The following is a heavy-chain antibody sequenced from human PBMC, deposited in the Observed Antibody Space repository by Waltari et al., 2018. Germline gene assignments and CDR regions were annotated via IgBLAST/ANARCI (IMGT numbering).Heavy chain of an antibody. CDR3: ARDSEGYPTWGAVDF. CDR1: GFSFSNYW. J-gene: IGHJ3*01. D-gene: IGHD3-16*01. V-gene: IGHV3-74*01. CDR2: MNIDGTST. Sequence: EVQLVEAGGGLVQPGGSLRLSCVVSGFSFSNYWMYWVRQAPGQGLVWVSRMNIDGTSTTYADSVKCRFTISRDNAKNTLYLQMDDLRVEDTAVYYCARDSEGYPTWGAVDFWGQGTMVTVST.